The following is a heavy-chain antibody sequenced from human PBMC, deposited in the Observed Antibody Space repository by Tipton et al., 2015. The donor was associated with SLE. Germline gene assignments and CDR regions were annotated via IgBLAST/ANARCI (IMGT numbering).Heavy chain of an antibody. CDR2: INHSGST. J-gene: IGHJ4*02. Sequence: TLSLTCAVYGGSFSDYSWSWIRQPPGKGLEWIGDINHSGSTNYNPSLKSRVTISIDTSKNQLSLRLSSVTAADTAVYYCARDCTTGVCYTTSFDYWGQGTLVTVSP. CDR3: ARDCTTGVCYTTSFDY. D-gene: IGHD2-8*01. CDR1: GGSFSDYS. V-gene: IGHV4-34*01.